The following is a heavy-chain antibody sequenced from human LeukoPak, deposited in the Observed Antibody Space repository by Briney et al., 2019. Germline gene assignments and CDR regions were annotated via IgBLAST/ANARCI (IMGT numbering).Heavy chain of an antibody. Sequence: ASVKVSCKASGYTFTSYDINWVRQATGQGLEWMGWMNPNSGNTGYAQKFQGRVTITSNTSISTAYMELSSLRSEDTAVYYCATRYCSSTSCFDYWGQGTLVTVSS. D-gene: IGHD2-2*01. V-gene: IGHV1-8*03. CDR2: MNPNSGNT. CDR3: ATRYCSSTSCFDY. CDR1: GYTFTSYD. J-gene: IGHJ4*02.